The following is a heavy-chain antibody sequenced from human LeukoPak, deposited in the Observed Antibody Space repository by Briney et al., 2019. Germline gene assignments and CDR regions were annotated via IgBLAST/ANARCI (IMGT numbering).Heavy chain of an antibody. D-gene: IGHD4-23*01. J-gene: IGHJ4*02. Sequence: SETLSLTCAVYGGSFSGYYWGWIRQPPGKGLEWIGEINHSGSTNYNPSLKSRVTISVDTSKNQFSLKLSSVTAADTAVYYCARGRFVTPGNFDYWGQGTLVTVSS. CDR3: ARGRFVTPGNFDY. CDR2: INHSGST. V-gene: IGHV4-34*01. CDR1: GGSFSGYY.